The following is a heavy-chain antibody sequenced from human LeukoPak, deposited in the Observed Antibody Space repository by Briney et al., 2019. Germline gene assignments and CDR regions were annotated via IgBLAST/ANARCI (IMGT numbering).Heavy chain of an antibody. CDR1: GFTVSSNY. V-gene: IGHV3-66*02. J-gene: IGHJ4*02. CDR2: IYSGGST. CDR3: ARGRAESSYFDY. D-gene: IGHD1-14*01. Sequence: SGGSLRLSCAASGFTVSSNYMSWVRQTPGKGLEWVALIYSGGSTYYADSVKGRFTISRDNSKNTLYLQMNSLRAEDTAVYYCARGRAESSYFDYWGQGTLVTVSS.